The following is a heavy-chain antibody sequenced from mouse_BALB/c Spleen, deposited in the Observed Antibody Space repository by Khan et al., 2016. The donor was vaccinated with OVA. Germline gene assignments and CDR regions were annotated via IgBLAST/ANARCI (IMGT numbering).Heavy chain of an antibody. J-gene: IGHJ4*01. CDR2: IWSDGST. CDR1: GFSLTNYG. D-gene: IGHD2-10*01. CDR3: ARQPYYHYNIMDY. V-gene: IGHV2-6-1*01. Sequence: VQLQESGPGLVAPSQSLSITCTISGFSLTNYGVHWVRQPPGKGLAWLVVIWSDGSTTYNSALKSRLTISKDNSESQVFLKMNSLQTDDTVMYFCARQPYYHYNIMDYWGQGTSVTVSS.